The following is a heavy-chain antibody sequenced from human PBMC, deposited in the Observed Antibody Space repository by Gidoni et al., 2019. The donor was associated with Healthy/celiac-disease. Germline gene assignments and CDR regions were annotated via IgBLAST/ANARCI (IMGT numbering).Heavy chain of an antibody. J-gene: IGHJ6*02. CDR3: ARERIVVVPAAIPPTYYYYGMDV. CDR2: ISSSVSII. V-gene: IGHV3-48*01. Sequence: EVQLVESGGALVQPGGSLRLSCAASGFTFSGYSMNWVRQAPGKGLVWVSYISSSVSIIYYADSVKGRFNISRDNAKNSVYLQMNSLRAEDTAVYYCARERIVVVPAAIPPTYYYYGMDVWGQGTTVTVS. D-gene: IGHD2-2*01. CDR1: GFTFSGYS.